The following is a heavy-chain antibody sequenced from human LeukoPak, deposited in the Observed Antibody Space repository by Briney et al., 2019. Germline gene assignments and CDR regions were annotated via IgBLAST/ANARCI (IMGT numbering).Heavy chain of an antibody. CDR2: INSSGNYI. V-gene: IGHV3-21*01. D-gene: IGHD3-3*01. CDR1: GFTFSGYS. Sequence: GGSLRLSCAASGFTFSGYSMNWVRQAPGKGLEWVSSINSSGNYIYYADSVKGRFTISRDNAKNTPYLQMNSLRAEDTAGYYCARDLPPTYYDFWSGYSYYFDYWGQGTLVTVSS. J-gene: IGHJ4*02. CDR3: ARDLPPTYYDFWSGYSYYFDY.